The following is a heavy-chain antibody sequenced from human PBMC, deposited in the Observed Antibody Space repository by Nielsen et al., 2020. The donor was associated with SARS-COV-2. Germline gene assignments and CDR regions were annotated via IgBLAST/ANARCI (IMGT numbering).Heavy chain of an antibody. CDR2: INPSSGGT. Sequence: WVRQAPGQGLEWMGRINPSSGGTNYAQKFQGRVTMTRDTSISTAYMELSRLRSDDTAVYYCARDLGWELSHAFDIWGQGTMVTVSS. V-gene: IGHV1-2*06. D-gene: IGHD1-26*01. CDR3: ARDLGWELSHAFDI. J-gene: IGHJ3*02.